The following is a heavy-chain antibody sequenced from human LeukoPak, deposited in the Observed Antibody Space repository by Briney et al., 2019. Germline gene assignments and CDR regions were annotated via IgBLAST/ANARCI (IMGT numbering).Heavy chain of an antibody. CDR1: GYTFTGYY. Sequence: GSVKVSCKASGYTFTGYYMHWVRQAPGQGLEWMGWINPNSGGTNYAQKFQGRVTMTRDTSISTAYMELSRLRSDDTAVYYCARSHYDILTGYRRGVGYFDYWGQGTLVTVSS. CDR2: INPNSGGT. CDR3: ARSHYDILTGYRRGVGYFDY. D-gene: IGHD3-9*01. V-gene: IGHV1-2*02. J-gene: IGHJ4*02.